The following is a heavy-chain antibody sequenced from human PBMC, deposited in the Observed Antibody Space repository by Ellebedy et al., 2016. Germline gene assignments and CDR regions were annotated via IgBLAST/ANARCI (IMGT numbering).Heavy chain of an antibody. V-gene: IGHV3-21*04. J-gene: IGHJ4*02. Sequence: GGSLRLSCAASGFTFSSYSMNWVRQAPGKGLEWVSLISSSSSYIYYADSVKGRFTISRDNSKNSLSLQMNSLTADDTAVYFCARDPGGWSPSLRYFDYWGQGTLVTVSS. CDR3: ARDPGGWSPSLRYFDY. CDR1: GFTFSSYS. D-gene: IGHD3-3*01. CDR2: ISSSSSYI.